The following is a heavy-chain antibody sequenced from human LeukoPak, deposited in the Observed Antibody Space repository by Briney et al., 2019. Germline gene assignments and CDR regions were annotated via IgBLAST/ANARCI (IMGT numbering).Heavy chain of an antibody. CDR2: ISGSGGST. D-gene: IGHD4-17*01. V-gene: IGHV3-23*01. CDR1: GFTFSSYA. CDR3: VTAPYGDYYYYMDV. Sequence: GGSLRLSCAASGFTFSSYAMSWVRQAPGKGLEWVSAISGSGGSTYYADSVKGRFTISRDNSKNTLYLQMNSLRAEDTAVYYCVTAPYGDYYYYMDVWGKGTTVTISS. J-gene: IGHJ6*03.